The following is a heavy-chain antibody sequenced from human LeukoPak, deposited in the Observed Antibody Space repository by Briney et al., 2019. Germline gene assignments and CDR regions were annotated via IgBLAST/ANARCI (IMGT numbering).Heavy chain of an antibody. V-gene: IGHV3-7*01. D-gene: IGHD5-24*01. CDR3: ARSQLAAFDI. J-gene: IGHJ3*02. CDR2: IKQDGSEK. CDR1: GLTLSSYW. Sequence: GGSLRLSCAASGLTLSSYWMGWVRQAPGKGLEWVANIKQDGSEKYYVDSVKGRFTISRDNAKNSLYLQMNSLRAEDTAVYYCARSQLAAFDIWGQGTMVTVSS.